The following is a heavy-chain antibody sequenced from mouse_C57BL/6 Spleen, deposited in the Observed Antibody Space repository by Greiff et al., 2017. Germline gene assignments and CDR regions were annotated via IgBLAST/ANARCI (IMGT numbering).Heavy chain of an antibody. J-gene: IGHJ4*01. Sequence: QVQLQQPGAELVRPGSSVKLSCKASGYTFTSYWMDWVKQRPGQGLEWIGNIYPSDSETHYNQKFKDKATLTVDKSSSTAYMQLSSLTSEASAVYYCAKEETALGAMDYWGQGTSVTVSS. CDR2: IYPSDSET. CDR1: GYTFTSYW. CDR3: AKEETALGAMDY. D-gene: IGHD3-2*01. V-gene: IGHV1-61*01.